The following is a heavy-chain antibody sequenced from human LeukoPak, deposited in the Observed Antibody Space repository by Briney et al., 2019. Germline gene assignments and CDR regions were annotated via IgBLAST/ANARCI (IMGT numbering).Heavy chain of an antibody. V-gene: IGHV3-23*01. CDR1: GFTFRTYA. CDR3: AIDRVPDGMWEIDS. Sequence: GGSLRLSCAGSGFTFRTYAMDWVRQVPGKGLEWVAGITGNGGMIRYADSVKGRFTISRDNSKNTLYLQMNSLRVEDTAVYYCAIDRVPDGMWEIDSWGQGAPVSVSS. J-gene: IGHJ4*02. D-gene: IGHD1-26*01. CDR2: ITGNGGMI.